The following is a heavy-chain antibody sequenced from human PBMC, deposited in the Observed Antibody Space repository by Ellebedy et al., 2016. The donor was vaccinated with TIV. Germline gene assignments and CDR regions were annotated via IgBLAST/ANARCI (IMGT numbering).Heavy chain of an antibody. CDR2: IYYSGST. D-gene: IGHD1-7*01. V-gene: IGHV4-39*01. CDR3: AATGPTDY. CDR1: GGSISRSSYY. Sequence: MPSETLSLTCTVSGGSISRSSYYWGWIRQPPGKGLEWIASIYYSGSTYYNPSLKSRLTISVDTSKNQFSLKLTSVTAADTAVYYCAATGPTDYWGQGTLVTVSS. J-gene: IGHJ4*02.